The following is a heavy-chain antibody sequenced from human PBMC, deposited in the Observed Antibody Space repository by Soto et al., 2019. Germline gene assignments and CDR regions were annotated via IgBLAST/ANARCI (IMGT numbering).Heavy chain of an antibody. J-gene: IGHJ4*03. CDR2: IYLDDVK. CDR1: GFSLSTSGVG. D-gene: IGHD3-3*01. CDR3: ARRHWPVTMGYFHY. V-gene: IGHV2-5*02. Sequence: QITLEESGPTRVKPTQSLALTCTFSGFSLSTSGVGVGWVRQPPGKALEWLALIYLDDVKRYSPSLQNRLTSTKDTAKNQVVLIMINKDTVDTATYYCARRHWPVTMGYFHYWGQGTLVSVSS.